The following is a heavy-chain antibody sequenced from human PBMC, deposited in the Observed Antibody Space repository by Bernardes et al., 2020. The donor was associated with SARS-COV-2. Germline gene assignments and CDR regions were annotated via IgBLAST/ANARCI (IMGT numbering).Heavy chain of an antibody. Sequence: GGSLRLSCAASGFTFSSYWMSWVRQAPGKGLEWVANIKQDGSEKYYVDSVKGRFTISRDNAKNSLYLQMNSLRAEDTAVYYCARDIVAVAGSYYYYGMDVWSQGTTVTVSS. CDR2: IKQDGSEK. J-gene: IGHJ6*02. CDR3: ARDIVAVAGSYYYYGMDV. V-gene: IGHV3-7*01. CDR1: GFTFSSYW. D-gene: IGHD6-19*01.